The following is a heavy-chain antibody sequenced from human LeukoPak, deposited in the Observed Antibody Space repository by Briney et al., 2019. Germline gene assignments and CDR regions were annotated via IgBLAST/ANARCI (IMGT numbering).Heavy chain of an antibody. Sequence: GGSLRLSCAASGFTFSNYAMSWVRQAPGKGLEWVSAISGSGDNTYYADSVEGRFTISRDNAKNTLFLYMNSLRVEDTAVYYCVRGLQEWDLRRDYWGQGTLVTVSS. D-gene: IGHD1-26*01. J-gene: IGHJ4*02. CDR3: VRGLQEWDLRRDY. V-gene: IGHV3-23*01. CDR1: GFTFSNYA. CDR2: ISGSGDNT.